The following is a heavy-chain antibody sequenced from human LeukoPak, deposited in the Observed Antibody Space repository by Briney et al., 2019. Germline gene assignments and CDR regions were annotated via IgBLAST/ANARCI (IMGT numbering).Heavy chain of an antibody. CDR1: GGSFSGDY. J-gene: IGHJ4*02. CDR2: INHSGST. V-gene: IGHV4-34*01. CDR3: AREPRIQLWLREYYFDY. D-gene: IGHD5-18*01. Sequence: SETLSLTCAVYGGSFSGDYWSWIRQPPGKGLEWVAEINHSGSTNYNPSLKSRVTISLDTSKNQFSLKLNSVTAADTAVYYCAREPRIQLWLREYYFDYWGQGTLVTVSS.